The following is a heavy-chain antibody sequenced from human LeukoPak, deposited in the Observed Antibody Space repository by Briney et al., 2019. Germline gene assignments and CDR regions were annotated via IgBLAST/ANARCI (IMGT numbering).Heavy chain of an antibody. J-gene: IGHJ5*02. CDR3: AGGDILTGYYPFDP. CDR2: IYYSGST. V-gene: IGHV4-59*01. D-gene: IGHD3-9*01. CDR1: GGSISSYY. Sequence: PSETLSLTCTVSGGSISSYYWSWIRQPPGKGLEWIGYIYYSGSTNYNLSLKSRVTISVDTSKNQFSLKLSSVTAADTAVYYCAGGDILTGYYPFDPWGQGTLVTVSS.